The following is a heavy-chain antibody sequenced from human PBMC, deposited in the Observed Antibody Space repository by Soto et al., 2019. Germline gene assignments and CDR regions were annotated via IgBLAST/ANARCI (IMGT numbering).Heavy chain of an antibody. V-gene: IGHV4-59*02. CDR3: ARAPPPGQIYYYYRDV. J-gene: IGHJ6*03. CDR1: GGSVSSYY. CDR2: IYYSGST. Sequence: SETLSLTCTVSGGSVSSYYWSWIRQPPGKGLEWIGYIYYSGSTNYNPSLKSRVTISVDTSKNQFSLKLSSVTAADTAVYYCARAPPPGQIYYYYRDVWGKGTRVTFS.